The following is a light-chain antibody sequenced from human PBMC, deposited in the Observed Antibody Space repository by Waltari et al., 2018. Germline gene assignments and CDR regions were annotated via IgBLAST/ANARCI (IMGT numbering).Light chain of an antibody. CDR2: EVS. Sequence: QAALTQPRSVSGSPGQSVAISCTGTSSEIGGYDYVSWYQQHPGTVPKLMIYEVSKRPSGVSDRFSGSKSGNTASLTISGLQAEDEADYYCSSYAGSNTGLFGGGTRLTVL. CDR1: SSEIGGYDY. V-gene: IGLV2-11*01. CDR3: SSYAGSNTGL. J-gene: IGLJ2*01.